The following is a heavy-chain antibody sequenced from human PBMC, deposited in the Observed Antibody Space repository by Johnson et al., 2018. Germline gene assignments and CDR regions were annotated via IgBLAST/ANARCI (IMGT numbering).Heavy chain of an antibody. CDR3: SRWQEYYYGWGSHADI. Sequence: QVQLVESGGGVVQPGKSLRLSCTASGFTFSSYAMHWVRQAPGKGLEWVAVISYDGSNKYYADSVKGRFTISRDNSKNTLYLQMNSLRAEDTAVYYCSRWQEYYYGWGSHADIWGQGTMVTVSS. V-gene: IGHV3-30-3*01. J-gene: IGHJ3*02. D-gene: IGHD3-10*01. CDR1: GFTFSSYA. CDR2: ISYDGSNK.